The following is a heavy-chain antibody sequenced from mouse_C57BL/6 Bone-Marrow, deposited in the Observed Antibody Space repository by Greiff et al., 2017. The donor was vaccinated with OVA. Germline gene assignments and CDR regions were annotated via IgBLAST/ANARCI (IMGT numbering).Heavy chain of an antibody. CDR2: FYPGSGSI. V-gene: IGHV1-62-2*01. Sequence: QVQLQQSGAELVKPGASVKLSCKASGYTFTEYTIHWVKQRSGQGLEWIGWFYPGSGSIKYNEKFKDKATLTADKSSSTVYMELSRLTSEDSAVYFCARHGGGYYYGSSHWYFDVWGTGTTVTVSS. CDR3: ARHGGGYYYGSSHWYFDV. D-gene: IGHD1-1*01. J-gene: IGHJ1*03. CDR1: GYTFTEYT.